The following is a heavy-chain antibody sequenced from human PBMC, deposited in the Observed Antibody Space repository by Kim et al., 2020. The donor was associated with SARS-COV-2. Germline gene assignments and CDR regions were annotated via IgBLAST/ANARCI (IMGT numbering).Heavy chain of an antibody. CDR2: TYYRSKWYN. V-gene: IGHV6-1*01. J-gene: IGHJ6*02. CDR3: ARASPQQWLVRDYYYYGMGG. CDR1: GDSVSSNSAA. Sequence: SQTLSLTCAISGDSVSSNSAAWNWIRQSPSRGLEWLGRTYYRSKWYNDYAVSVKSRITINPDTSKNQFSLQLNSVTPEDTAVYYCARASPQQWLVRDYYYYGMGGWGQGTTGTVSS. D-gene: IGHD6-19*01.